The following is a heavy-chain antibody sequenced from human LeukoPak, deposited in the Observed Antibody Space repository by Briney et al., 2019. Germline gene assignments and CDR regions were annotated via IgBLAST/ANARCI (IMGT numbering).Heavy chain of an antibody. CDR3: AKFGATDYYDSSGYYSPFDY. D-gene: IGHD3-22*01. Sequence: GGTLRLSCAASGFTFSSYGMSWVRQAPGKGLEWVSAISGSGGSTYYADSVKGRFTISRDNSKNTLYLQMNSLRAGDTAVYYCAKFGATDYYDSSGYYSPFDYWGQGTLVTVSS. CDR2: ISGSGGST. J-gene: IGHJ4*02. CDR1: GFTFSSYG. V-gene: IGHV3-23*01.